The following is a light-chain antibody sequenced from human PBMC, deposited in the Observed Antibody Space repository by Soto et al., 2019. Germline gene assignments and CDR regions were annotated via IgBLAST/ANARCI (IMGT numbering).Light chain of an antibody. CDR1: QGISNY. CDR3: QKYNSAPWT. Sequence: DLQMTQSPSSLSASVGDRVTITCRASQGISNYLAWYQQRPGEVPKLLIYAASTLQSGVPSRFSGSGSGTDFTLTISSLQPEDVATFYCQKYNSAPWTFGQGTKVEIK. V-gene: IGKV1-27*01. J-gene: IGKJ1*01. CDR2: AAS.